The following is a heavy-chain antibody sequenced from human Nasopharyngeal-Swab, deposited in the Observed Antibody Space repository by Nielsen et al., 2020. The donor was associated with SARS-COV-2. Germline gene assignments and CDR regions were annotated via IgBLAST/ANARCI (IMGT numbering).Heavy chain of an antibody. CDR1: GGSISSGDYY. V-gene: IGHV4-39*07. J-gene: IGHJ4*02. D-gene: IGHD3-10*01. CDR3: ARAGGAMTSRFDY. CDR2: MYHRGST. Sequence: SETLSLTCTVSGGSISSGDYYWGWIRQPPGKGLEWIGSMYHRGSTFYKSSLKSRVTISEDTSKNQFSLKLSSVSVADTAVYYCARAGGAMTSRFDYWGQGTLVTVSS.